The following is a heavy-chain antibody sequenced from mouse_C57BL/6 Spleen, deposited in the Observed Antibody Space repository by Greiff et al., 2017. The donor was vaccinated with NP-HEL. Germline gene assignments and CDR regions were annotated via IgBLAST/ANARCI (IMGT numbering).Heavy chain of an antibody. J-gene: IGHJ1*03. CDR3: ARSPYYGSSYGYFDV. D-gene: IGHD1-1*01. CDR2: IYPGSGNT. V-gene: IGHV1-76*01. Sequence: VQRVESGAELVRPGASVKLSCKASGYTFTDYYINWVKQRPGQGLEWIARIYPGSGNTYYNEKFKGKATLTAEKSSSTAYMQLSSLTSEDSAVYFCARSPYYGSSYGYFDVWGTGTTVTVSS. CDR1: GYTFTDYY.